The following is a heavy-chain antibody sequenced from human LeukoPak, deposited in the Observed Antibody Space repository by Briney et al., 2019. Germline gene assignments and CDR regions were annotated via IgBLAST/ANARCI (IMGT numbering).Heavy chain of an antibody. J-gene: IGHJ4*01. CDR3: ARGSTYCSSISCPMINCDY. D-gene: IGHD2-2*01. V-gene: IGHV1-18*01. CDR2: ISAYNGNT. CDR1: GYTFTSYG. Sequence: ASVKVSCTASGYTFTSYGISWVRQAPGQGLEWMGWISAYNGNTNYAQKFQGRVTMTGDTSTSTVYMELSSLRFEDTAVYYCARGSTYCSSISCPMINCDYWGRGTLVTVSS.